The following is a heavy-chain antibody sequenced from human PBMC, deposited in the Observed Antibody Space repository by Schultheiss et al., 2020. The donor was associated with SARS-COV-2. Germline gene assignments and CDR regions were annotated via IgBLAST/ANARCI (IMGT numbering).Heavy chain of an antibody. CDR1: GGSISSSNW. CDR3: ARARTTVTVPYWYFDL. CDR2: IYHSGST. V-gene: IGHV4-4*02. Sequence: SETLSLTCAVSGGSISSSNWWSWVRQPPGKGLEWIGEIYHSGSTYYNPSLKSRVTISVDTSKNQFSLKLSSVTAADTAVYYCARARTTVTVPYWYFDLWGRGTLVTV. J-gene: IGHJ2*01. D-gene: IGHD4-17*01.